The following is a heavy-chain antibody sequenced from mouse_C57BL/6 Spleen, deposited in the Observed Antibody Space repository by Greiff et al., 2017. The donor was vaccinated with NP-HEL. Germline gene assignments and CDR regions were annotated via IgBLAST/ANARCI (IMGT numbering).Heavy chain of an antibody. D-gene: IGHD1-1*01. V-gene: IGHV5-17*01. CDR2: ISSGSSTI. J-gene: IGHJ2*01. CDR3: ARRDYYGSSWDY. Sequence: EVMLVESGGGLVKPGGSLKLSCAASGFTFSDYGMHWVRQAPEKGLEWVAYISSGSSTIYYADTVKGRFTISRDNAKNTLFLQMTSLRSEDTAMYYCARRDYYGSSWDYWGQGTTLTVSS. CDR1: GFTFSDYG.